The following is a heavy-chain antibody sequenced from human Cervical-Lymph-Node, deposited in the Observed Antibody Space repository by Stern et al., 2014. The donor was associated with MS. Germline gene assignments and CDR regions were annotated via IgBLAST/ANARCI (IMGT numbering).Heavy chain of an antibody. Sequence: QVQLLQPGPGLVKPSQTLSLTCTVSGDSINSGGHYWSWIRQRPGKGLEWIGYIYNSGATFYSPSLKGRVTISLDTSKNQFSLTLSSVTAADTAIYYCASRWSGTYYGQNWFDPWGQGILVTVSS. D-gene: IGHD1-26*01. CDR2: IYNSGAT. V-gene: IGHV4-31*03. J-gene: IGHJ5*02. CDR1: GDSINSGGHY. CDR3: ASRWSGTYYGQNWFDP.